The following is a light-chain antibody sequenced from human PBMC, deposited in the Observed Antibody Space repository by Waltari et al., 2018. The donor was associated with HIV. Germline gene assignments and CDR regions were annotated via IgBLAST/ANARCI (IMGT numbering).Light chain of an antibody. Sequence: QSALTQPASVSGSPGQSITISCTGTSSDVGGYNFVSWYQQHPGKAPKLMIHEVRIRPSGVSNRFSGSKSGNTASLTISGLLAEDEADYYCTSYTSISTHVVFGGGTKLTVL. CDR3: TSYTSISTHVV. CDR2: EVR. V-gene: IGLV2-14*01. J-gene: IGLJ2*01. CDR1: SSDVGGYNF.